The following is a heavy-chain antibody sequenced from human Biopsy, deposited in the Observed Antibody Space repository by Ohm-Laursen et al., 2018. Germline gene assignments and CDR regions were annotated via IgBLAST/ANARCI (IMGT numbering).Heavy chain of an antibody. J-gene: IGHJ4*02. D-gene: IGHD3-10*01. CDR1: GKTFSDYY. CDR3: ARAYFYGLGTSNYFFDS. CDR2: INQSGRT. Sequence: TLSLTCEVYGKTFSDYYWSWIRQPPGKGLEWIGQINQSGRTNYNPSLKSRVTISVDTSKNQFSLKLKSVTSADTAVYFCARAYFYGLGTSNYFFDSWGQGTLVSVSS. V-gene: IGHV4-34*01.